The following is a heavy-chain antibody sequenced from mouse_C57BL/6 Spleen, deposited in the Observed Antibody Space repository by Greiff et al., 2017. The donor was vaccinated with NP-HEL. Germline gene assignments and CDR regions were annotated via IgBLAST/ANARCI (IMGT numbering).Heavy chain of an antibody. CDR1: GYTFTSYW. J-gene: IGHJ2*01. CDR2: IHPNSGST. V-gene: IGHV1-64*01. Sequence: QVQLQQPGAELVKPGASVKLSCKASGYTFTSYWMHWVKQRPGQGLEWIGMIHPNSGSTNYNEKFKSKATLTVDKSSSTAYMQLSSLTSEDSSFYYCARYYGSSLYYFDYWGHCTTLTVST. CDR3: ARYYGSSLYYFDY. D-gene: IGHD1-1*01.